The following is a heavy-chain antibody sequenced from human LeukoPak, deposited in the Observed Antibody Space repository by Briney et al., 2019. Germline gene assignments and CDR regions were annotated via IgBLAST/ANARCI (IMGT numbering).Heavy chain of an antibody. J-gene: IGHJ6*02. V-gene: IGHV3-7*01. CDR3: TRDKTGPYDYYGMDV. CDR2: IKQNGSEK. CDR1: GFTLSRYW. Sequence: GGSLRLSCVGSGFTLSRYWMSWVRQAPGEGVEWVANIKQNGSEKHYVDSVKGRFTISRDNTKNLMYLQMNSLRGDDTAVYYCTRDKTGPYDYYGMDVWDQETTVTV. D-gene: IGHD3-10*01.